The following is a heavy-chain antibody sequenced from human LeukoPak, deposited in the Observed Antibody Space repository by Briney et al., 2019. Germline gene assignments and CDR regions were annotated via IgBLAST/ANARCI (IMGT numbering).Heavy chain of an antibody. CDR2: MRPIVSG. CDR1: GDSISSSGHS. Sequence: SETLSLTCTVSGDSISSSGHSWGWIRQSPGKGLEWIGTMRPIVSGHYNPSLMSRVTISVDTSQNHFSLRLRSVTAADTAVYYCARHSGLGVVSPYFDYWGQGILVTVSS. D-gene: IGHD2-15*01. J-gene: IGHJ4*02. V-gene: IGHV4-39*01. CDR3: ARHSGLGVVSPYFDY.